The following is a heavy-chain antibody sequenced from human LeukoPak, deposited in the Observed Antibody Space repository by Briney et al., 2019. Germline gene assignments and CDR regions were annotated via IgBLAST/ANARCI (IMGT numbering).Heavy chain of an antibody. V-gene: IGHV3-30*18. Sequence: GGSLRLSCAASGFTFSSYGMHWVRQAPGKGLEWVAVISYDGSNKYYADSVKGRFTISRDNSKNTLYLQMNSLRAEDTAVYYCAKALYSRSYFCAFDIWGQGTMVTVSS. D-gene: IGHD1-26*01. CDR1: GFTFSSYG. CDR3: AKALYSRSYFCAFDI. J-gene: IGHJ3*02. CDR2: ISYDGSNK.